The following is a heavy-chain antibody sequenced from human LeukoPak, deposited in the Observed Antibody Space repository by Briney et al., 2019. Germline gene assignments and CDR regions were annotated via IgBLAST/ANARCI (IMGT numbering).Heavy chain of an antibody. V-gene: IGHV4-39*07. Sequence: SETLSLTCSVSGGSINSSSYYWGWIRQPPGKGLEWIGSISYSGNTNYNPSLKSRVTISVDTSKNQFSLNLISVTAADTAVYYCARDLTDYYELDYWGQGTLVTVSS. CDR3: ARDLTDYYELDY. CDR2: ISYSGNT. CDR1: GGSINSSSYY. J-gene: IGHJ4*02. D-gene: IGHD3-22*01.